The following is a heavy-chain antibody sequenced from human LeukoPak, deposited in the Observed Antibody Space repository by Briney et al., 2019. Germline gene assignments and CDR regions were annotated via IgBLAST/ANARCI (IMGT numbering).Heavy chain of an antibody. CDR2: MNPNSGNT. CDR1: GYTFTSYD. J-gene: IGHJ4*02. V-gene: IGHV1-8*01. Sequence: ASVKVSCKASGYTFTSYDINWVRQATGQGLEWMGWMNPNSGNTGYAQKFQGGVTMTRNTSISTAYMELSSLRSEDTAVYYCAGQGIAVAGTGSFDYWGQGTLVTVSS. CDR3: AGQGIAVAGTGSFDY. D-gene: IGHD6-19*01.